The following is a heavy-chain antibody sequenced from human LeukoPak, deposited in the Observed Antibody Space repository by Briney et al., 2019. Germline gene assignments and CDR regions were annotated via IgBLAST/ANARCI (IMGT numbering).Heavy chain of an antibody. CDR1: GGSISSYY. Sequence: PSETLSLTCTVSGGSISSYYWSWIRQPPGKGLEWIGYIYYSGSTNYNPSLKSRVTISVDTSKNQFSLKLSSVTAADTAVYYCARGYYDFWSGYPPLAFDIWGQGTMVTVSS. CDR3: ARGYYDFWSGYPPLAFDI. D-gene: IGHD3-3*01. CDR2: IYYSGST. J-gene: IGHJ3*02. V-gene: IGHV4-59*01.